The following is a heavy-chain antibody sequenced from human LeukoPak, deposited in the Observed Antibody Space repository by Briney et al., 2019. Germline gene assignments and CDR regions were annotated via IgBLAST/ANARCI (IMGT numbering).Heavy chain of an antibody. V-gene: IGHV1-69*13. CDR1: GGTFSSYA. D-gene: IGHD3-3*01. CDR2: IIPIFGTA. CDR3: ARAWPRVVFGVVTLNWFDP. J-gene: IGHJ5*02. Sequence: VASVKVSCKASGGTFSSYAISWVRQAPGQGLEWMGGIIPIFGTANYAQKFQGRVTITAAESTSTAYMELSSLRSEDTAVYYCARAWPRVVFGVVTLNWFDPWGQGTLVTVSS.